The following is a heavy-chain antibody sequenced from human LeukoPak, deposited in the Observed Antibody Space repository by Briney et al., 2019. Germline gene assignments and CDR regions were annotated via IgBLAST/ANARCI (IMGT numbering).Heavy chain of an antibody. CDR3: ARVASGSYLYYFDY. Sequence: GGSLRLSCAASGFTVSSNYMSWVRQAPGKGLEWVSVIYSGGSTYYADSVKGRFTISRDNSKNTLYLQMNSLRAEDTAVYYCARVASGSYLYYFDYWGQGTLVTVSS. J-gene: IGHJ4*02. CDR2: IYSGGST. D-gene: IGHD1-26*01. V-gene: IGHV3-66*01. CDR1: GFTVSSNY.